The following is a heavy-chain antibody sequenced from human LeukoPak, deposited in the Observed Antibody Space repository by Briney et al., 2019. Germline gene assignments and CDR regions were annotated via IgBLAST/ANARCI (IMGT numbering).Heavy chain of an antibody. CDR1: GGSISSYY. J-gene: IGHJ5*02. CDR2: IYYSGST. D-gene: IGHD6-19*01. V-gene: IGHV4-59*01. CDR3: ARQLAVAGSGVSWFDP. Sequence: ETLSLPCTVSGGSISSYYWSWIRPPPGKGLEWIGYIYYSGSTNYNPSLKSRVTISVDTSKNQFSLKPSSVTAADTAVYYCARQLAVAGSGVSWFDPWGQGTLVTVSS.